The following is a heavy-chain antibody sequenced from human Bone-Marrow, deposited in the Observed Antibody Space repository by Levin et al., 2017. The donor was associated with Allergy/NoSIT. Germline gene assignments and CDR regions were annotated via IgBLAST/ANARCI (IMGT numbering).Heavy chain of an antibody. CDR1: GFTFGTYS. Sequence: GGSLRLSCAASGFTFGTYSMDWVRQAPGKGLEWISFISSTSKDIYYADSVKGRFTISRDNANNSLYLQMNSLRAEDTAVYYCARDSLDHYASGTYYDAFDIWGRGTLVTVSS. V-gene: IGHV3-48*01. CDR3: ARDSLDHYASGTYYDAFDI. J-gene: IGHJ3*02. CDR2: ISSTSKDI. D-gene: IGHD3-10*01.